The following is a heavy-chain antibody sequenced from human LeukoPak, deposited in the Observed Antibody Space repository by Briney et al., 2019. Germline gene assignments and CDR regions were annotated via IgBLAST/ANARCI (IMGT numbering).Heavy chain of an antibody. CDR3: AKIPSGLLLNMYYYYYMDV. CDR1: GYSISSGYQ. D-gene: IGHD1-26*01. CDR2: MYHSGST. V-gene: IGHV4-38-2*02. J-gene: IGHJ6*03. Sequence: PAETLSLTCTVSGYSISSGYQWGWIRQPPGKGLDWIGSMYHSGSTYYNPSLKSRVTISVDTSMNHFSLKLTSVTAADTAVYYCAKIPSGLLLNMYYYYYMDVWGKGTTVTVSS.